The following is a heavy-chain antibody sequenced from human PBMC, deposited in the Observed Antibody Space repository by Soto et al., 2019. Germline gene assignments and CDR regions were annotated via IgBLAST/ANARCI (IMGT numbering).Heavy chain of an antibody. Sequence: QVRLQESGPGLVKPSATLSLTCTVPGGSMISYYWSWIRQPPGRGLEWIGFIDYAGSTKYNPSLNRRVTTSADTATNQFALTVTAVTAADTAVYYCARRIVATETFDYWGQGTLVTVSS. CDR2: IDYAGST. V-gene: IGHV4-59*08. J-gene: IGHJ4*02. CDR1: GGSMISYY. CDR3: ARRIVATETFDY. D-gene: IGHD5-12*01.